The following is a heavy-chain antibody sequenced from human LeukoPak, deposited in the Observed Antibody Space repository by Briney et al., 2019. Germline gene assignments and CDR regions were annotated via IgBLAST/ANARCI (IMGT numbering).Heavy chain of an antibody. Sequence: GEPLEFSCQGPGSRFTSYWSGGVRKLHGKGLEWMRIIYPGDSDTRYSPSFQGQVTISADKSISTAYLQWSSLKASDTAMYYCARGYGDYDYWGQGTLVTVSS. CDR3: ARGYGDYDY. J-gene: IGHJ4*02. CDR1: GSRFTSYW. D-gene: IGHD4-17*01. V-gene: IGHV5-51*01. CDR2: IYPGDSDT.